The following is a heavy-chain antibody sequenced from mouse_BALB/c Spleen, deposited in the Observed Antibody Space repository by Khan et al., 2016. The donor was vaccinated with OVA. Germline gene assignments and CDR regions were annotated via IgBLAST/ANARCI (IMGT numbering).Heavy chain of an antibody. V-gene: IGHV5-17*02. CDR1: GFTFSSYG. CDR2: ISGDSSTI. CDR3: AKSYYYGYNLDY. J-gene: IGHJ2*01. D-gene: IGHD1-1*01. Sequence: EVELVESGGGLVQPGGSRKLSCAASGFTFSSYGMHWVRQAPEKGLEWVAYISGDSSTIYYADTVKGRFTISRDNPKNTLFLQLTSLMSEDTAMYYCAKSYYYGYNLDYWGPGTTLTVSS.